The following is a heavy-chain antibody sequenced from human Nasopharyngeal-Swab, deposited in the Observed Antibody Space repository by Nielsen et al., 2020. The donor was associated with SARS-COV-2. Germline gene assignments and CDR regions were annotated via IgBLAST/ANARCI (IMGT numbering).Heavy chain of an antibody. Sequence: GESLKISCAASGFTVSSNYVSWVRQAPGKGLEWVSVIYSGGSTYYADSVKGRFTISRHNSKNTLYLQMNSLRAEDTAVYYCARVGSGFYGMDVWGQGTTVTVSS. V-gene: IGHV3-53*04. CDR3: ARVGSGFYGMDV. CDR1: GFTVSSNY. D-gene: IGHD3-10*01. J-gene: IGHJ6*02. CDR2: IYSGGST.